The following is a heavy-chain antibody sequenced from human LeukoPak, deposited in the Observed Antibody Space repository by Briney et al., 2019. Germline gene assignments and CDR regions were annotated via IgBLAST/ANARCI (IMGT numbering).Heavy chain of an antibody. Sequence: GGSLRLSCAAFGFTVRSNYMSWVRQAPGKGLEWVSVIYSSGTTYYADSVEGRFTISRDNSKNMLFLQMNSLRAEDTAVYYCARNTPPGGYNNGYDYWGQGTLVTVSS. CDR2: IYSSGTT. D-gene: IGHD5-18*01. CDR1: GFTVRSNY. V-gene: IGHV3-53*01. CDR3: ARNTPPGGYNNGYDY. J-gene: IGHJ4*02.